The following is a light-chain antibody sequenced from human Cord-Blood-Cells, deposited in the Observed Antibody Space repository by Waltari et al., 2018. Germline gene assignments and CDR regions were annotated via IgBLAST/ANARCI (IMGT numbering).Light chain of an antibody. CDR2: SNN. CDR1: SSYIGSNT. J-gene: IGLJ3*02. Sequence: QSVLTQPPSASGTPGHRVTISCSGSSSYIGSNTVNWYQQLPGTAPKLLIYSNNQRPSGVPDRFSGSKSGTSASLAISGLQSEDEADYYCAAWDDSLNGWVFGGGTKLTVL. V-gene: IGLV1-44*01. CDR3: AAWDDSLNGWV.